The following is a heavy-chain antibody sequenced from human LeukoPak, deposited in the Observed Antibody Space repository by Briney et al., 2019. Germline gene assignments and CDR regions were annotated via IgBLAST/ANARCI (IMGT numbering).Heavy chain of an antibody. CDR2: IWYDGSNK. D-gene: IGHD3-22*01. J-gene: IGHJ3*02. Sequence: GRSLRLSCAASGFTFSSYGRPWVRQAPGKGLEWVAVIWYDGSNKYYADSVKGRFTISRDNSKNTLYLQMNSLRAEDTAVYYCASDYYDSSGLLDDAFDIWGQGTMVTVSS. CDR1: GFTFSSYG. V-gene: IGHV3-33*01. CDR3: ASDYYDSSGLLDDAFDI.